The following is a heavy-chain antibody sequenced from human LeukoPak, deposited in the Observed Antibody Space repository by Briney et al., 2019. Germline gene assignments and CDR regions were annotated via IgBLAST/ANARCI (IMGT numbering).Heavy chain of an antibody. J-gene: IGHJ4*02. CDR2: INADSSTI. V-gene: IGHV3-48*01. CDR3: VRDNSRGQSLGVIY. D-gene: IGHD3-22*01. Sequence: GGSLRLSCAASGFTFSTYNMNWVRQAPGKGLEWISYINADSSTIQYADSVRGRFTTSRDNAKNSLYLQMNRLRAEDTAVYYCVRDNSRGQSLGVIYWGQGSLVTVSS. CDR1: GFTFSTYN.